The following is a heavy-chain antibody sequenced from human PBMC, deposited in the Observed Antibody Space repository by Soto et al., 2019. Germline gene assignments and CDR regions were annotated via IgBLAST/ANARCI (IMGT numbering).Heavy chain of an antibody. V-gene: IGHV4-61*01. CDR3: ARSVAVPGAHIDY. CDR1: GDSVSSDSYY. Sequence: SSETLSLTCSVSGDSVSSDSYYWSWIRQPPGKGLEWLGYVYYSGSTNYSPSLRSRVSISVDTSKNEFSLRLSSVTAADTAVYFCARSVAVPGAHIDYWGQGTQVTVSS. J-gene: IGHJ4*02. D-gene: IGHD6-19*01. CDR2: VYYSGST.